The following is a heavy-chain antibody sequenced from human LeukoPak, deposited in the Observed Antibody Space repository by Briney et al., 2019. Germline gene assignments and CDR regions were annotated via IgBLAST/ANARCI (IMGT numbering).Heavy chain of an antibody. Sequence: GGSLRLSCAASGFTFSSYWMHWVRQAPGKGLVWVSRINSDGSSTSYADSVKGRFTISRDNAKNTLYLQMNSLRAEDTAVYYCARDRERYCSAGSCYDFPVDAFDIWGQGTMVTVSS. CDR3: ARDRERYCSAGSCYDFPVDAFDI. CDR1: GFTFSSYW. D-gene: IGHD2-15*01. CDR2: INSDGSST. V-gene: IGHV3-74*01. J-gene: IGHJ3*02.